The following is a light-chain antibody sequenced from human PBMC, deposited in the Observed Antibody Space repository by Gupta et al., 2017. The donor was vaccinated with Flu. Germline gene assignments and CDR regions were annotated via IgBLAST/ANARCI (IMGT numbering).Light chain of an antibody. CDR3: RQYVQTPYC. CDR1: QSLHHRNGYNY. CDR2: LAS. J-gene: IGKJ2*03. Sequence: DIVMTQSPLSLPVTPGEPASISCRSSQSLHHRNGYNYVDWYLQKPGQSPPLLLFLASNQASGVPHRISGSGSCTDFTLMISRVETEDVVVYYCRQYVQTPYCFGQGTXLEIK. V-gene: IGKV2-28*01.